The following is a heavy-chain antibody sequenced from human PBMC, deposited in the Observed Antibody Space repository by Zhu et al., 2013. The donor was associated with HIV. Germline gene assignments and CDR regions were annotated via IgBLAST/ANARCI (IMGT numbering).Heavy chain of an antibody. CDR3: ARELGINAFDI. CDR2: IDPNSGDT. J-gene: IGHJ3*02. CDR1: VDTVINYG. D-gene: IGHD7-27*01. Sequence: QVQLMQSGAEVKKPGASVKVSCKASVDTVINYGVNWVRQAPGQGLECMGWIDPNSGDTHYAQKFQGRITMTKDISISTAYLELSSLRSDDTAVYYCARELGINAFDIWGQGTMVIGLF. V-gene: IGHV1-2*02.